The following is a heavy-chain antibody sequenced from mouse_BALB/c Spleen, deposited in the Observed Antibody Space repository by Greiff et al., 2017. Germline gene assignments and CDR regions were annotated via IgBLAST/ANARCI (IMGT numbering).Heavy chain of an antibody. J-gene: IGHJ1*01. CDR1: GFTFSSFG. V-gene: IGHV5-17*02. CDR2: ISSGSSTI. D-gene: IGHD1-2*01. Sequence: EVKLVESGGGLVQPGGSRKLSCAASGFTFSSFGMHWVRQAPEKGLEWVAYISSGSSTIYYADTVKGRFTISRDNPKNTLFLQMTSLRSEDTAMYYCARGAATWDYWYFDVWGAGTTVTVSS. CDR3: ARGAATWDYWYFDV.